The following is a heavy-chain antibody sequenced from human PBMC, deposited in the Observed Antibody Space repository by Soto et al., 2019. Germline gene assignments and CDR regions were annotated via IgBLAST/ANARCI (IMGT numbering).Heavy chain of an antibody. CDR2: INSGSSTI. D-gene: IGHD5-12*01. V-gene: IGHV3-48*01. Sequence: EVQLVESGGGLIQPGGSLRLSCAVSGLTFTGYSMNWVRQAPGKGLEWVSFINSGSSTIFYADSVKGRFTISRDNAKNSLYLEMNSLRAEDTAVYYCARVGGATMATMYFDPWGQGTLVTVSS. CDR3: ARVGGATMATMYFDP. CDR1: GLTFTGYS. J-gene: IGHJ4*02.